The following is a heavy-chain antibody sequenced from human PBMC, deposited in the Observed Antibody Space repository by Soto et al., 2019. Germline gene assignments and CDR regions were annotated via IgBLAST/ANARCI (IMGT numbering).Heavy chain of an antibody. CDR3: ATGYCSGGSCYDRDAFVI. V-gene: IGHV1-8*01. J-gene: IGHJ3*02. D-gene: IGHD2-15*01. CDR1: GYTSTIYY. CDR2: MNPNSGNT. Sequence: ASVKVSCKASGYTSTIYYINWVRQATGQGLEWMGWMNPNSGNTGYAQKFQGRVTMTRNTSISTAYMELSSLRSEDTAVYYCATGYCSGGSCYDRDAFVIWGQGTMVAVSS.